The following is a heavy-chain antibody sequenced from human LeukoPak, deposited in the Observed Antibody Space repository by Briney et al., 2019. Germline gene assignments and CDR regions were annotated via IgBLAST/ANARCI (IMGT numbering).Heavy chain of an antibody. Sequence: GGSLRLSCEASGFSFTNFAMAWVRQAPGRGLEWVAGISGIGDNTFYTDSVKGRFTISRDNSKNTLYLQMNSLRAEDTAVYYCARSDSSGYYPNLYYFDYWGQGTLVTVSS. J-gene: IGHJ4*02. CDR2: ISGIGDNT. CDR1: GFSFTNFA. D-gene: IGHD3-22*01. CDR3: ARSDSSGYYPNLYYFDY. V-gene: IGHV3-23*01.